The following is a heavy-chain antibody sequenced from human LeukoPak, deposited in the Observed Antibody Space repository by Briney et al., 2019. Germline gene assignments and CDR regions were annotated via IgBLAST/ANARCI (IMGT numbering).Heavy chain of an antibody. D-gene: IGHD1-26*01. CDR3: AKVGPLNQNWFDP. V-gene: IGHV3-30*02. J-gene: IGHJ5*02. Sequence: PGGSLRLSCAASGFTFSDYAMHWVRQAPGKGLEWGAFIRYDGTNKYYADSVEGRFTISRDNSKNTLYLQMNSLRAEDTAVYYCAKVGPLNQNWFDPWGQGTLVTVSS. CDR2: IRYDGTNK. CDR1: GFTFSDYA.